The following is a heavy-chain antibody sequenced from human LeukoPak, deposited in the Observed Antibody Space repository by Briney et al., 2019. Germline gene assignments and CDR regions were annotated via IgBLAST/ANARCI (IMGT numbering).Heavy chain of an antibody. V-gene: IGHV4-4*02. Sequence: SGTLSLTCAVSGGSISSSNWWSWVRQPPGKGLEWIGEIYHSGSTNYNPSLKSRVTISVDKSKNQFSLKLSSVTAADTAVCYCARERYYDSSGYSAWGQGTLVTVSS. CDR2: IYHSGST. D-gene: IGHD3-22*01. CDR3: ARERYYDSSGYSA. J-gene: IGHJ4*02. CDR1: GGSISSSNW.